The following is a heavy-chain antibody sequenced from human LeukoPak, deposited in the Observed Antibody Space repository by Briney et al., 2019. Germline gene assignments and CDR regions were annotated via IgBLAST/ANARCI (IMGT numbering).Heavy chain of an antibody. CDR1: GYSLTNTYY. CDR2: IHHSGST. Sequence: SETLSLTCNVSGYSLTNTYYWGWIRQPPGKGLEWIGNIHHSGSTYYNPSLKSRVSISIDTSKNQFSLRLTSLNAADTAVYYCAREGPIRLLDQIGYWGQGILVTVSS. CDR3: AREGPIRLLDQIGY. V-gene: IGHV4-38-2*02. D-gene: IGHD3-3*01. J-gene: IGHJ4*02.